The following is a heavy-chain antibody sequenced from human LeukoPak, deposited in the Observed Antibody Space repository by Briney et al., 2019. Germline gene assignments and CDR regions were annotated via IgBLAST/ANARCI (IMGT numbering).Heavy chain of an antibody. Sequence: ASVKVSCKASGGTFSSYAISWVRQAPGQGLEWMGGIIPIFGTANYAQKFQGRVTITADESTSTAYMELSSLRSEDTAVYYCARDLKRSFTIFGGDDAFDIWGQGTMVTVSS. CDR1: GGTFSSYA. D-gene: IGHD3-3*01. CDR3: ARDLKRSFTIFGGDDAFDI. V-gene: IGHV1-69*13. CDR2: IIPIFGTA. J-gene: IGHJ3*02.